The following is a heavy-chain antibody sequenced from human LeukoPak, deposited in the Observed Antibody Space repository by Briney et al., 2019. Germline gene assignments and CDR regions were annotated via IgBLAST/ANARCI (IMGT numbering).Heavy chain of an antibody. V-gene: IGHV1-69*06. CDR2: IIPIFGTA. CDR3: ARTNYYDSSGYQGAGTYYYGMDV. J-gene: IGHJ6*02. Sequence: SAKDSCKASGGTFSTYGVSWVRQAPGQGLEWMGRIIPIFGTANYAQRFQGRVTITADKFTSTAYMEVSSLRSEDTAVYYCARTNYYDSSGYQGAGTYYYGMDVWGQGTTVTVSS. D-gene: IGHD3-22*01. CDR1: GGTFSTYG.